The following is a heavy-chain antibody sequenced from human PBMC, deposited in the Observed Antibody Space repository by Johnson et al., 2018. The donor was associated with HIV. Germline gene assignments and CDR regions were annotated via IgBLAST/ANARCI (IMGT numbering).Heavy chain of an antibody. D-gene: IGHD1-7*01. CDR2: IRYDGSNK. CDR1: GFTFSNYA. Sequence: QMQLVESGGGLVQPGGSLRLSCAASGFTFSNYAMHWVRQAPGKGLEWVAFIRYDGSNKYYADSVKGRFTISRDNSKNTLYLQMKSLRAEDTAVYYCAKGRSGTTASIDAFDIWGQGTMVTVSS. V-gene: IGHV3-30*02. J-gene: IGHJ3*02. CDR3: AKGRSGTTASIDAFDI.